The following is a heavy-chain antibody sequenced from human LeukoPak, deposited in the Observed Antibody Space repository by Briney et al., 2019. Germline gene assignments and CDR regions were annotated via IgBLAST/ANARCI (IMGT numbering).Heavy chain of an antibody. D-gene: IGHD3-10*01. CDR1: GCTFSDYW. Sequence: GGSLRLSCAASGCTFSDYWTSWVRQAPGKGLEWVANINQDGNQKYYVDSVKGRFTISRDNAKNSLYLQMNNLRVEDTAIYYCARDGRGGYLDYWGQGALVTVSS. CDR2: INQDGNQK. CDR3: ARDGRGGYLDY. V-gene: IGHV3-7*01. J-gene: IGHJ4*02.